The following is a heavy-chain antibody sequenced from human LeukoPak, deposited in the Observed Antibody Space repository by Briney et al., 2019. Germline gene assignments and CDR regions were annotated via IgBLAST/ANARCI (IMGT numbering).Heavy chain of an antibody. V-gene: IGHV4-39*07. CDR3: ATESNYNDFSAYYRFDY. D-gene: IGHD3-22*01. Sequence: SETLSLTCTVSGGSIRYSSYYWGWIRQPPGKGLEWIGSIYYSGNIYYNPSLKSRVTISVDTSKNQFSLKLNSVTAADTAVYYCATESNYNDFSAYYRFDYWGQGTLVTVSS. J-gene: IGHJ4*02. CDR1: GGSIRYSSYY. CDR2: IYYSGNI.